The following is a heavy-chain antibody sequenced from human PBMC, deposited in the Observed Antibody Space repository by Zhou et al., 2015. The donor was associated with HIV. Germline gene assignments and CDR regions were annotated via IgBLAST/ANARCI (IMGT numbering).Heavy chain of an antibody. CDR1: GGTFSSYA. D-gene: IGHD6-13*01. CDR3: ARDGYSSSHPSDKNWFDP. Sequence: QVQLVQSGAEVKKPGSSVKVSCKASGGTFSSYAISWVRQAPGQGLEWMGGIIPIFGTANYAQKFQGRVTITADKSTSTAYMELSSLRSEDTAVYYCARDGYSSSHPSDKNWFDPWGQGTLVTVSS. J-gene: IGHJ5*02. V-gene: IGHV1-69*06. CDR2: IIPIFGTA.